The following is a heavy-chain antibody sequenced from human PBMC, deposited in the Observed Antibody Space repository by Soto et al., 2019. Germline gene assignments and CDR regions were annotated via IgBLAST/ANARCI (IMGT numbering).Heavy chain of an antibody. V-gene: IGHV5-51*01. Sequence: GESLKISCQASGYIFHNYWIGWVRQMPGKGLEWLGIIYPGGSNIRYNPSFQGQATISADKSLSTTYLHWSSLKASDTAMYYCARQRYFDYWGEGTLVTVSS. J-gene: IGHJ4*02. CDR1: GYIFHNYW. CDR2: IYPGGSNI. CDR3: ARQRYFDY.